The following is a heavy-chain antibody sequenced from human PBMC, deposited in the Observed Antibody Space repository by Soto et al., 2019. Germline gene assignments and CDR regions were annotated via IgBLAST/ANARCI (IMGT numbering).Heavy chain of an antibody. CDR1: GGTFSSYA. D-gene: IGHD6-13*01. CDR3: ARDTYSGSWYWRGEVADDAFDI. Sequence: QVQLVQSGAEVKKPGSSVKVSCKASGGTFSSYAISWVRQAPGQGLEWMGGIIPIFGTANYAQKFQGRVTITADESTSTAYMELSSLRSEDTAVYYCARDTYSGSWYWRGEVADDAFDIWGQGTMVTVSS. V-gene: IGHV1-69*01. J-gene: IGHJ3*02. CDR2: IIPIFGTA.